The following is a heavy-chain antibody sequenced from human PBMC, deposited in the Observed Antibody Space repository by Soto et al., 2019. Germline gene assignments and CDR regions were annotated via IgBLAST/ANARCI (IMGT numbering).Heavy chain of an antibody. J-gene: IGHJ4*02. CDR3: ARYGGSGYYSYYFDY. CDR2: INHSGST. Sequence: QVQLQQWGAGLLKPSETLSLTCAVYGGSFSGYYWSWIRQPPGKGLEWIGEINHSGSTNYNPSLKSPVTISVDTSKNQFSLKLSSVTAADTAVYYCARYGGSGYYSYYFDYWGQGTLVTVSS. D-gene: IGHD3-22*01. V-gene: IGHV4-34*01. CDR1: GGSFSGYY.